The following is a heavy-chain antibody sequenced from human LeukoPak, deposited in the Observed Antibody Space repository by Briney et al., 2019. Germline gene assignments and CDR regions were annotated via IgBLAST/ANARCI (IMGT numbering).Heavy chain of an antibody. CDR1: GFTFSNAW. Sequence: GGSLRLSCAASGFTFSNAWMSWVRQAPGKGLEWVGRIKSKTDGGITDYAAPVKGRFTISRDDSKNTLYLQMNSLKTEDTAVYYCTTSTVVVPAAPYTDYWGQGTLVTVSS. J-gene: IGHJ4*02. D-gene: IGHD2-2*01. CDR3: TTSTVVVPAAPYTDY. CDR2: IKSKTDGGIT. V-gene: IGHV3-15*01.